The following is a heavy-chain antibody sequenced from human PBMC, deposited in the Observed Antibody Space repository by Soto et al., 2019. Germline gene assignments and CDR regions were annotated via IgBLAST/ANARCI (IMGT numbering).Heavy chain of an antibody. CDR1: GGSISSSSYY. D-gene: IGHD6-6*01. CDR2: IYYSGST. J-gene: IGHJ2*01. V-gene: IGHV4-39*01. Sequence: QLQLQESGPGLVKPSETLSLTCTVSGGSISSSSYYWGWIRQPPGKGLEWIGSIYYSGSTYYNPSLKSRVTISVDTSKNQFSLKLSSVTAADTAVYYCASPGYSSSSFSPRSYWYLDLWGRGTLVTVSS. CDR3: ASPGYSSSSFSPRSYWYLDL.